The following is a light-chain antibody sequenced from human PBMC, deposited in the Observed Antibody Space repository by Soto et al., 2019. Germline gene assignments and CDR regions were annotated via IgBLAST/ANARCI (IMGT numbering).Light chain of an antibody. J-gene: IGLJ2*01. V-gene: IGLV2-14*01. CDR1: SSDIGGYSY. Sequence: QSALTQPASVSGSPGQSITISCTGTSSDIGGYSYVSWYQHHPGKAPKLIIFEVVNRPSGVSHRFSASKSGNTASLTISGLQDEDEADYYCSSYTSSSTLVFGGGTKLTVL. CDR2: EVV. CDR3: SSYTSSSTLV.